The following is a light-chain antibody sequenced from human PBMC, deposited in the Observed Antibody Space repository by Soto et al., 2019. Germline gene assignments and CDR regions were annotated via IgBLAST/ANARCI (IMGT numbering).Light chain of an antibody. CDR2: DVS. CDR1: ISDVGGYNF. V-gene: IGLV2-14*01. CDR3: SSYTASSTLV. Sequence: QSVLTQPASVSGSPGQSITISCIGTISDVGGYNFVSWYQQQPGKAPKLMIYDVSNRPSGVSNRFSGSKSGNTASLTISGLQSEDEADYYCSSYTASSTLVFGGGTKLTVL. J-gene: IGLJ3*02.